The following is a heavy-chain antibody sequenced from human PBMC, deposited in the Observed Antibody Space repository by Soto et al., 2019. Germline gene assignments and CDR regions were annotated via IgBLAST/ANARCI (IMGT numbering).Heavy chain of an antibody. V-gene: IGHV3-23*01. CDR3: AKQRTTVTTSFDY. J-gene: IGHJ4*02. D-gene: IGHD4-17*01. Sequence: EVQLLESGGGLVQPGGSLTVSCAASGFTFGAHPMSWVRLAPGKGLEWVSTISGYGGSTYYPDSLKGRFIISRDNSKNTLYLQINTLRAADTAIYFCAKQRTTVTTSFDYWGQGTLVNVSS. CDR2: ISGYGGST. CDR1: GFTFGAHP.